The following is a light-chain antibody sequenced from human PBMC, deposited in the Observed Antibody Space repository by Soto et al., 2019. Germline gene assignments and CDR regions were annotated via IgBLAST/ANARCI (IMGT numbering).Light chain of an antibody. V-gene: IGKV4-1*01. CDR2: WAS. CDR3: QQYYNTPLT. Sequence: DIWMTQSPASLAVSLGERATINCKSSQSFLYSSNNKNYLAWYQQTPGQPPKLLIYWASTRESGVPDRFSGSGSGTDFTLTISSLQAEDVAVYYCQQYYNTPLTFGGGTKVDIK. J-gene: IGKJ4*01. CDR1: QSFLYSSNNKNY.